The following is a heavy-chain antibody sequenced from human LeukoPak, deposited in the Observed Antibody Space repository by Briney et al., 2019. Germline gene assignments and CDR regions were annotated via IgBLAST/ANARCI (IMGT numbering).Heavy chain of an antibody. J-gene: IGHJ4*02. D-gene: IGHD3-3*01. CDR3: ARLGNLRVTIFGVVPDY. CDR2: IYHSGST. Sequence: SETLSLTCAVYGGSFSGYYWGWIRQPPGKGLEWIGSIYHSGSTYYNPSLKSRVTISVDTSKSQFSLKLSSVTAADTAVYYCARLGNLRVTIFGVVPDYWGQGTLVTVSS. CDR1: GGSFSGYY. V-gene: IGHV4-38-2*01.